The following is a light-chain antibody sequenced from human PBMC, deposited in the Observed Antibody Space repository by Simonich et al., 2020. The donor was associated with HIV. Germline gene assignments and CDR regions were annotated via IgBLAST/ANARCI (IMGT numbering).Light chain of an antibody. J-gene: IGKJ1*01. CDR2: GAS. V-gene: IGKV3-20*01. CDR1: QSVSSSY. Sequence: EIVLTQSPGTLSFSPGERATLSCRASQSVSSSYLAWYQQKPGQAPSLLIYGASSRATGIPDRFSGSGSGRDFTLTISRLEPEDFAVYYCQQYGSSRTFGQGTKVEIK. CDR3: QQYGSSRT.